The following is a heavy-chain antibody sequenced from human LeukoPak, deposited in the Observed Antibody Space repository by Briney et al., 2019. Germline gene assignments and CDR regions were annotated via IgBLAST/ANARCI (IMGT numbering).Heavy chain of an antibody. CDR2: IYYSGST. J-gene: IGHJ4*02. CDR3: ARGNYGGNSFDY. Sequence: PSQTLSLTCTVSGGSISSGGYYWSWIRQHPGKGLEWIGYIYYSGSTYYNPSLKSRVTISVDMSKNQFSLKLSSVTAADTAVYYCARGNYGGNSFDYWGQGTLVTVSS. CDR1: GGSISSGGYY. V-gene: IGHV4-31*03. D-gene: IGHD4-23*01.